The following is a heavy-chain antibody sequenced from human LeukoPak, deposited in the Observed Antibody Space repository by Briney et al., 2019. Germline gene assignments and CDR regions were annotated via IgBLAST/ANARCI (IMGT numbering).Heavy chain of an antibody. J-gene: IGHJ4*02. Sequence: GASVKVSCKASGYTFTGSYMHWVRQAPGQGLELMGWINPNSGGTNYAQMFQGRVTMTRDTSISTAYMELSRLKSDDTAVYYCAKYYYDSYEGYYFDYWGQGTLVTVSS. CDR3: AKYYYDSYEGYYFDY. CDR1: GYTFTGSY. D-gene: IGHD3-22*01. V-gene: IGHV1-2*02. CDR2: INPNSGGT.